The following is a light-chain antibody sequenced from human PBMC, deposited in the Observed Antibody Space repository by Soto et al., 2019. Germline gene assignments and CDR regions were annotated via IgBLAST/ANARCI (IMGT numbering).Light chain of an antibody. J-gene: IGLJ1*01. Sequence: QSVLTQPASVSGSPGQSITISCTGTSSDVGGYNYVSWYQQHPGKAPKLMIYEVSNRPSGVSNRFSGSKSGTTASLTISGLQAADEADYYCSSYTRSSTLEVFGTGTKVTVL. V-gene: IGLV2-14*01. CDR1: SSDVGGYNY. CDR3: SSYTRSSTLEV. CDR2: EVS.